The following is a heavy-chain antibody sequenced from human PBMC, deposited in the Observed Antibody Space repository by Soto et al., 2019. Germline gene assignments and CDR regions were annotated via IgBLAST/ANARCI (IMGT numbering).Heavy chain of an antibody. CDR2: IIPISGTA. J-gene: IGHJ6*02. CDR1: GGTFSSYA. V-gene: IGHV1-69*01. CDR3: ARSQGSSTSLEIYYYYYYGMDV. D-gene: IGHD2-2*01. Sequence: QVQLVQSGAEVKKPGSSVKVSCKASGGTFSSYAISWVRQAPGQGLEWMGGIIPISGTANYAQKFQGRVTINADESTSTAYMELSSLRSEETAVYYCARSQGSSTSLEIYYYYYYGMDVWGQGTTVTVSS.